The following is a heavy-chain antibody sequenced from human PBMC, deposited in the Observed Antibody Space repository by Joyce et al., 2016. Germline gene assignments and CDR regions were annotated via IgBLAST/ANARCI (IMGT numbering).Heavy chain of an antibody. Sequence: QVQLVQSGAEVKKPGSSVKVSCKASGVTFSRYGISWVRQAPGQGLEWKGGIKRHCGTVKYAQKFQGRITITADESTSTAYMELSSLRSEDTAVYYCARARFRDSSGCYYVETYYYGMDVWGQGTTVTVSS. CDR3: ARARFRDSSGCYYVETYYYGMDV. CDR1: GVTFSRYG. D-gene: IGHD3-22*01. J-gene: IGHJ6*02. CDR2: IKRHCGTV. V-gene: IGHV1-69*01.